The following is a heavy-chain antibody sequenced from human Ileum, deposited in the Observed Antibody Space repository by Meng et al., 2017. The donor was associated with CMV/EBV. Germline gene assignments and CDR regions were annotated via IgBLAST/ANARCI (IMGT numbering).Heavy chain of an antibody. CDR1: TFSTYA. J-gene: IGHJ5*02. CDR3: AKDRPTYCISTTCHNWFDP. D-gene: IGHD2-2*01. Sequence: TFSTYARSWVRQAPGKGLEWVSGISGSGGSTYYADSLKGRFTISRDNSKNTLYLQMSSLRADDTAVYYCAKDRPTYCISTTCHNWFDPWGQGTLVTVSS. CDR2: ISGSGGST. V-gene: IGHV3-23*01.